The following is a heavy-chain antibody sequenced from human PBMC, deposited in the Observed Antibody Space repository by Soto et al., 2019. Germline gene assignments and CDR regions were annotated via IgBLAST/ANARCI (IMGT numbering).Heavy chain of an antibody. CDR3: VRGDRGGFDL. Sequence: EVQLVESEGGLVQRGGSLRLSCAASGFTFNYYCMHWVRQAPGQGLVWVSHIHSDGSKTTYADSVKGRFTISRDNAKNTMYLEMNSLRAEDTAVYYCVRGDRGGFDLWGRGTAVTVSS. V-gene: IGHV3-74*02. CDR2: IHSDGSKT. CDR1: GFTFNYYC. D-gene: IGHD2-21*02. J-gene: IGHJ3*01.